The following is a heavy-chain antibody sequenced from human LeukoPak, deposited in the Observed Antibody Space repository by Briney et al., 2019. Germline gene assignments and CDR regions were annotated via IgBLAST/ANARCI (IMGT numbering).Heavy chain of an antibody. Sequence: SETLSLTCAVYGGSFSGYYWSWIRQPPGKGLEWVGEINHSGSTNYNPSLKSRVTISVDTSKNQFSLKLSSVTAADTAVYYCARAEYCSSNSCYTVEYYFDYWGQGTLVTVSS. J-gene: IGHJ4*02. V-gene: IGHV4-34*01. D-gene: IGHD2-2*02. CDR2: INHSGST. CDR3: ARAEYCSSNSCYTVEYYFDY. CDR1: GGSFSGYY.